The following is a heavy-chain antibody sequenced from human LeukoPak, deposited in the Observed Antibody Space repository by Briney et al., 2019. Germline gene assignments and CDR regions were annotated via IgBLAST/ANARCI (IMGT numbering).Heavy chain of an antibody. D-gene: IGHD6-19*01. CDR2: IYYSGST. Sequence: SETLSLTCTVSGGSISSYYWSWIRQPPGKGLEWIGYIYYSGSTNYNPSLKSRVTISVDTSKNQFSLKLSSVTAADTAVYYCGATSLKQWLQKANWGQGTLVTVSS. V-gene: IGHV4-59*08. CDR3: GATSLKQWLQKAN. CDR1: GGSISSYY. J-gene: IGHJ4*02.